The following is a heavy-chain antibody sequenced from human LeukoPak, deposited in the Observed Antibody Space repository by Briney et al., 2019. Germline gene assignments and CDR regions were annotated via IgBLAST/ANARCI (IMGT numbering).Heavy chain of an antibody. CDR1: GFTFSSYG. CDR3: AAVGDVNDFPVELHAFDI. Sequence: GGSLRLSCAASGFTFSSYGMHWVRQAPGKGLEWVAFIRYDGSNKYYADSVKGRFTISRDNSKNTLYLQMNSLRAEDAAVYYCAAVGDVNDFPVELHAFDIWGQGTMVTVSS. CDR2: IRYDGSNK. D-gene: IGHD3-3*01. V-gene: IGHV3-30*02. J-gene: IGHJ3*02.